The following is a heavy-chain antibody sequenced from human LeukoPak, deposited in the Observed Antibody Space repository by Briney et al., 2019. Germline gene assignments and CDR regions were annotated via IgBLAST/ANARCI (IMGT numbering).Heavy chain of an antibody. D-gene: IGHD3-10*01. CDR1: GYTFTSYG. Sequence: ASVKVSCKASGYTFTSYGISWVRQAPGQGLEWMGWISAYNGNTNYAQKLQGRVTMTTDTSTSTAYMELRSLRSDDTAVYYCAREANYYGSDWFDPWGQGTLVTVSS. V-gene: IGHV1-18*01. CDR3: AREANYYGSDWFDP. J-gene: IGHJ5*02. CDR2: ISAYNGNT.